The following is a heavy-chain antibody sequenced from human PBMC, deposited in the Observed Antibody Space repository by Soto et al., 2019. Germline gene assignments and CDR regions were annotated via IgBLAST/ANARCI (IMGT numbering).Heavy chain of an antibody. Sequence: SLRLSCSASGFTFDDYAMHWVRQAPGKGLEWVSGISWNSGSIAYADSVKGRFTISRDNAKNSLYLQMNSLRAEDTALYYCAKGVALGYCTSTSCHKYYMDVWGKGTTVTVSS. CDR1: GFTFDDYA. J-gene: IGHJ6*03. V-gene: IGHV3-9*01. D-gene: IGHD2-2*02. CDR2: ISWNSGSI. CDR3: AKGVALGYCTSTSCHKYYMDV.